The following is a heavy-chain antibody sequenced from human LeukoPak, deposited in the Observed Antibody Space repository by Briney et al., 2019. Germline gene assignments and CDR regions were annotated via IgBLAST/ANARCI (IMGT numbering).Heavy chain of an antibody. CDR3: ARDKLRLARRFDN. V-gene: IGHV3-30*02. CDR1: GFTFSSYG. Sequence: GGSLRLSCAASGFTFSSYGMHWVRQAPGKGLEWVAFIRYDGSNKYYADSVKGRFTISRDNAKNSLYLQMNSLRAEDTAVYYCARDKLRLARRFDNWGRGTLVTVSS. CDR2: IRYDGSNK. J-gene: IGHJ4*02. D-gene: IGHD1-14*01.